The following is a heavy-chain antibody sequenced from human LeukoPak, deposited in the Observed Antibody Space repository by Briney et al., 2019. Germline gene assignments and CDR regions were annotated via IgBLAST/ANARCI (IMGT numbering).Heavy chain of an antibody. CDR3: TRMPEAIGLAFDS. CDR1: GLLVRTSPMG. J-gene: IGHJ4*02. D-gene: IGHD2-21*01. Sequence: SGDTLANPTQPFTLTCTFFGLLVRTSPMGVSWVGQPQGKPLECHVHIDWDDDKNYSTSLKTRLTISKDTSKNQVVLTMTTMDPGDTATYYCTRMPEAIGLAFDSWGQGTLVTVAS. V-gene: IGHV2-70*19. CDR2: IDWDDDK.